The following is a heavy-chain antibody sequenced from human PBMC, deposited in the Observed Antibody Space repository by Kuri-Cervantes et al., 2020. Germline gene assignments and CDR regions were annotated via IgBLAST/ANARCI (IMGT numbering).Heavy chain of an antibody. V-gene: IGHV3-43D*04. J-gene: IGHJ4*02. CDR1: GFTFDDYA. CDR2: ISWDGGST. D-gene: IGHD3-22*01. CDR3: ARTYYYDSSGYPFDY. Sequence: GGSLRLSCAASGFTFDDYAMHWVRQAPGKGLEWVSLISWDGGSTYYADSVKGRFTISRDNSKNSLYLQMNSLRAEDTALYYCARTYYYDSSGYPFDYWGQGTLVTVSS.